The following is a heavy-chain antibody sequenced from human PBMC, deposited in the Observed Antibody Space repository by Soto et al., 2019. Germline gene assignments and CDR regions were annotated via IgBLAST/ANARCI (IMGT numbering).Heavy chain of an antibody. CDR2: ISWNSGSI. Sequence: GGSLRLSCADSGFTFDDYAMHWVRQAPGKGLEWVSGISWNSGSIGYADSVKGRFTISRDNAKNSLYLQMNSLRAEDTALYYCAKDMGSSTGDCYYYGMDVWGQGTTVTVSS. CDR1: GFTFDDYA. D-gene: IGHD2-2*01. J-gene: IGHJ6*02. CDR3: AKDMGSSTGDCYYYGMDV. V-gene: IGHV3-9*01.